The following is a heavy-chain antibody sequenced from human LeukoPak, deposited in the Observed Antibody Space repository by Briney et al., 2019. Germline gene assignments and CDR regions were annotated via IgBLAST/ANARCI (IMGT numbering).Heavy chain of an antibody. CDR2: IIPIFGTA. V-gene: IGHV1-69*06. J-gene: IGHJ6*03. CDR3: ARARADSGSFYYYYYYMDV. Sequence: LGASVKVSCKASGGTFSSYAISWVRQAPGQGLEWMGGIIPIFGTANYAQKFQGRVTITADKSTSTAYMELSSLRSEDTAVYYCARARADSGSFYYYYYYMDVWGKGTTVTVSS. D-gene: IGHD1-26*01. CDR1: GGTFSSYA.